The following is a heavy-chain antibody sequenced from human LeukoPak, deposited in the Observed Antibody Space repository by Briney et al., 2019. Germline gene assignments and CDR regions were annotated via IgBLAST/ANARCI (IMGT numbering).Heavy chain of an antibody. D-gene: IGHD3-22*01. Sequence: GESLKISCEASGYTFTNYWIGWVRQMPGKGLEWMGIIYPDDSDTKYSPSFQGQVTISADKSISTAYLQWSSLKAAGTAMYYCARSRDSSGYYYLIWGQGTLVTVSS. CDR2: IYPDDSDT. CDR3: ARSRDSSGYYYLI. V-gene: IGHV5-51*01. J-gene: IGHJ4*02. CDR1: GYTFTNYW.